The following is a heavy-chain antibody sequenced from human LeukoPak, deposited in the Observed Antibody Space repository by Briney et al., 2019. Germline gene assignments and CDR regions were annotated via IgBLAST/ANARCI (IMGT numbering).Heavy chain of an antibody. CDR1: GGSISPYY. CDR3: ARGENWDDY. V-gene: IGHV4-59*01. D-gene: IGHD7-27*01. CDR2: IDPSGSA. Sequence: SETLSLTCVVSGGSISPYYWSWIRQSPGKGLEWIGYIDPSGSASYNPSLKSRVTIFVDTSKNQFSLKLSSVTAADTAVYYCARGENWDDYWGQGTLVTVSS. J-gene: IGHJ4*02.